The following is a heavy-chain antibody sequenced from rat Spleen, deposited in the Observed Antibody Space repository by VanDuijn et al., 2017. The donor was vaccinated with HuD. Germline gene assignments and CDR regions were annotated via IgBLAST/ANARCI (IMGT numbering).Heavy chain of an antibody. CDR3: ATPTPGIPFTY. CDR1: GFTFSDYY. J-gene: IGHJ3*01. V-gene: IGHV5-20*01. D-gene: IGHD1-4*01. Sequence: EVQLVESGGGLVQPGRSLKLSCGTSGFTFSDYYMAWVRQAPTKGLEWVALITYDAASTYYRDSVKGRFTISRDNTKSTLYLQMDSLRSEDTATYYCATPTPGIPFTYWGQGTLVTVSS. CDR2: ITYDAAST.